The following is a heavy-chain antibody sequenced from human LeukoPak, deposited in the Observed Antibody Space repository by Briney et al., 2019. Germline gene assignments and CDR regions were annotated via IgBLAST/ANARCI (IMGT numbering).Heavy chain of an antibody. V-gene: IGHV4-34*01. CDR3: ARDNRLAVVGSGGGAFEI. CDR2: INHSGST. D-gene: IGHD6-13*01. Sequence: GSLRLSCAASGFTFSSYGMHWVRQPPGKGLEWIGEINHSGSTNYNPSLKSRVTISVDTSKNQFSLKLSSVTAADTAVYYCARDNRLAVVGSGGGAFEIWGQGTMVTVSS. J-gene: IGHJ3*02. CDR1: GFTFSSYG.